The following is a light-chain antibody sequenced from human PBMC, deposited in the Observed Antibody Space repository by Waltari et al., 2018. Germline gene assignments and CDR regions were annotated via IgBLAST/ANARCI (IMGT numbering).Light chain of an antibody. CDR1: QSMRTS. V-gene: IGKV1-39*01. CDR3: QQTYSSPFT. Sequence: DIQMTQSPSSLSASVGDRVTITCRASQSMRTSLHWYQQISGKAPRLLIYGASTLQTGVPSRFSGSGSGTDFTLTISHLQPEDFATYFCQQTYSSPFTFGPGTKVDIK. CDR2: GAS. J-gene: IGKJ3*01.